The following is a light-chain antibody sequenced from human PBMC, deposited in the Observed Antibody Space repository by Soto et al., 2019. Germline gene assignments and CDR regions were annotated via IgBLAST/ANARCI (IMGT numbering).Light chain of an antibody. V-gene: IGLV1-40*01. Sequence: QSVLTQPPSVSGAPGQRVTISCTGSSSNIGAGYDVQWYQQLPATAPKLLIYGNSNRPSGDPDRFSASKSGTSAPLAISGQQAEDEADYYCQCYDSSLSGWVFGGGTKLTVL. CDR2: GNS. J-gene: IGLJ3*02. CDR1: SSNIGAGYD. CDR3: QCYDSSLSGWV.